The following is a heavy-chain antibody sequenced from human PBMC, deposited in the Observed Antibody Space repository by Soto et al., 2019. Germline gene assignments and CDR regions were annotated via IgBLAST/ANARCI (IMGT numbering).Heavy chain of an antibody. V-gene: IGHV2-5*02. CDR1: GFSLSTTAEG. Sequence: QITLKESGPTLVKPTQTLTLTCNFSGFSLSTTAEGVGWIRQPPGKALEWLGLIYWDDDERYSPSLKSRLTITKDTSKNQVVLTMTNVDPVDTATYYCAHGSCSSADCYPNPYLDYWGQGILVTVSS. CDR3: AHGSCSSADCYPNPYLDY. D-gene: IGHD2-2*01. J-gene: IGHJ4*02. CDR2: IYWDDDE.